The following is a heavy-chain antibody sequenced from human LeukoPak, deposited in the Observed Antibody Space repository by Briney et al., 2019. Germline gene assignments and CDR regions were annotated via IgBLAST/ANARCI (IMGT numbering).Heavy chain of an antibody. CDR3: ARDLSYGIAANY. J-gene: IGHJ4*02. CDR1: GYTFTGYY. CDR2: INPNSGGT. Sequence: ASVKVSCKASGYTFTGYYMHWVRQAPGQGLEWMGWINPNSGGTNYAQKFQGRVTMTRDTSISTAYMELSRLRSDDTAVYYCARDLSYGIAANYWGQGTLVTVSS. V-gene: IGHV1-2*02. D-gene: IGHD6-13*01.